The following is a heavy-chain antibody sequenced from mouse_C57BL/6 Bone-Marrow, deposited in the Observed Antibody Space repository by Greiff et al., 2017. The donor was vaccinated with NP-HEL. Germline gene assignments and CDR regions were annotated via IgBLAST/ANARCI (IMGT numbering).Heavy chain of an antibody. CDR3: AREETAQAPNPDY. D-gene: IGHD3-2*02. V-gene: IGHV1-82*01. Sequence: QVQLKESGPELVKPGASVKISCKASGYAFSSSWMNWVKQRPGKGLEWIGRIYPGDGDTNYNGKFKGKATLTADKSSSTAYMQLSSLTSEDSAVYFCAREETAQAPNPDYWGQGTTLTVSS. CDR2: IYPGDGDT. CDR1: GYAFSSSW. J-gene: IGHJ2*01.